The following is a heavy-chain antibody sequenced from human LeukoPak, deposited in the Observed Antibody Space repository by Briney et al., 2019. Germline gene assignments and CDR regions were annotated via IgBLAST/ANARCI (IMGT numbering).Heavy chain of an antibody. CDR1: GGSIGSYY. Sequence: SETLSLTCTVSGGSIGSYYWSWIRQPPGKGLEWIGYIYYSGSTNYNPSLKSRVTISVDTSKNQFSLKLSSVTAADTAVYYCAGDTAMAPFDYWGQGTLVTVSS. D-gene: IGHD5-18*01. CDR2: IYYSGST. V-gene: IGHV4-59*01. CDR3: AGDTAMAPFDY. J-gene: IGHJ4*02.